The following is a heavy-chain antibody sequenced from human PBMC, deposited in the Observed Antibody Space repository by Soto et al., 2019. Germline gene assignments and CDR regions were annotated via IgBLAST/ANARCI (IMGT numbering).Heavy chain of an antibody. D-gene: IGHD3-3*01. CDR2: MNPNSGNT. CDR1: GYTFTSYD. Sequence: QVQLVQSGAEVKKPGASVKVSRKASGYTFTSYDINWVRQATGQGLEWMGWMNPNSGNTGYAQKFQGRVTMTRNTAISTAYMELSSLRSEDTAVYYCARGLIDYDFCSGYYDYYYYYMDVWGKGTTVTVSS. CDR3: ARGLIDYDFCSGYYDYYYYYMDV. J-gene: IGHJ6*03. V-gene: IGHV1-8*01.